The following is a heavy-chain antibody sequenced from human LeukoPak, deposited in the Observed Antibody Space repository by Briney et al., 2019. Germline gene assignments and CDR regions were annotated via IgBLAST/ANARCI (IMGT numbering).Heavy chain of an antibody. Sequence: GGSLRLSCAASGFNFSNYWLHWVRQAPGKGLMWVSRINTDGSGTTYADSVRGRFTISRDNAETTLYLQMSSLRAEDTAVYYCARSVPWQAAFDIWGQGTMVTVSS. V-gene: IGHV3-74*01. CDR3: ARSVPWQAAFDI. CDR1: GFNFSNYW. CDR2: INTDGSGT. J-gene: IGHJ3*02.